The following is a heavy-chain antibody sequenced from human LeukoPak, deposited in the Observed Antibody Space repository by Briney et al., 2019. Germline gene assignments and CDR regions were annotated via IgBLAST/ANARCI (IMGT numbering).Heavy chain of an antibody. J-gene: IGHJ4*02. CDR3: ARNYYDSSGHGNYFDY. CDR2: IYYSGST. Sequence: SETLSLTCTVSGGSVSSGSYYWSWIRQPPGKGLEWIGYIYYSGSTNYNPSLKSRVTISVDTPKNQFSLKLSSVTAADTAVYYCARNYYDSSGHGNYFDYWGQGTLVTVSS. V-gene: IGHV4-61*01. D-gene: IGHD3-22*01. CDR1: GGSVSSGSYY.